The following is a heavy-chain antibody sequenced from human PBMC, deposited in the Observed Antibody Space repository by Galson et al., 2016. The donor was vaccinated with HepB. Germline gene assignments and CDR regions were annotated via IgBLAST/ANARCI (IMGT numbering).Heavy chain of an antibody. D-gene: IGHD3-22*01. Sequence: SLRLSCAASGFTFSTYDIHWVRQAPGKGLEWVEIISSDGITKFYAESVKGRFTISRDNSDKTVYLQMNSLRVDDTAVYYCAKAVLVSMIMVSPTEFDYWGQGALVTVSS. J-gene: IGHJ4*02. CDR1: GFTFSTYD. V-gene: IGHV3-30*18. CDR2: ISSDGITK. CDR3: AKAVLVSMIMVSPTEFDY.